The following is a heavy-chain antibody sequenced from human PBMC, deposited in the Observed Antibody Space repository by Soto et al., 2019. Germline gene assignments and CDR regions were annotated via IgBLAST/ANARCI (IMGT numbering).Heavy chain of an antibody. CDR2: TYYRSKWYN. V-gene: IGHV6-1*01. D-gene: IGHD6-6*01. J-gene: IGHJ4*02. Sequence: SQTLSLTCVISGDSVFSNSAAWTWIRQSPSGALEWLGKTYYRSKWYNDSAMSVEGRITIKPDTSKNQFSLQLKSVTPDDAAVYYCVKETQYSSSSGVRYFDPWGRGALVTVSS. CDR3: VKETQYSSSSGVRYFDP. CDR1: GDSVFSNSAA.